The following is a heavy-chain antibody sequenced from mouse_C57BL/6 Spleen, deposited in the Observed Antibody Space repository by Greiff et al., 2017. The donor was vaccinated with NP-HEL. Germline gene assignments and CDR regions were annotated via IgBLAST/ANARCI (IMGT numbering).Heavy chain of an antibody. CDR3: VRHPGRGNFDY. Sequence: VQLKESGGGLVQPKGSLKLSCAASGFSFNTYAMNWVRQAPGKGLEWVARIRSKSNNYATYYADSVKDRFTISRDDSESMLYLQMNNLKTEDTAMYYCVRHPGRGNFDYWGQGTTLTVSS. D-gene: IGHD3-3*01. CDR2: IRSKSNNYAT. CDR1: GFSFNTYA. J-gene: IGHJ2*01. V-gene: IGHV10-1*01.